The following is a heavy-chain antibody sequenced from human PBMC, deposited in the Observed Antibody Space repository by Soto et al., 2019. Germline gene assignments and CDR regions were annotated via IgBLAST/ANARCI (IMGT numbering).Heavy chain of an antibody. J-gene: IGHJ4*02. Sequence: EVQLLESGGGLVQPGGSLRLSCAASGFTFNNSAMSWFRQAPGKGLEWVSGISGSGAGTDYADSVKGRFTISRDNSKNTLYLQMNSLGAEDPAVYCWGRDPRQQLRPYHFDCWGQGPLLTVSS. V-gene: IGHV3-23*01. CDR1: GFTFNNSA. CDR2: ISGSGAGT. CDR3: GRDPRQQLRPYHFDC. D-gene: IGHD6-13*01.